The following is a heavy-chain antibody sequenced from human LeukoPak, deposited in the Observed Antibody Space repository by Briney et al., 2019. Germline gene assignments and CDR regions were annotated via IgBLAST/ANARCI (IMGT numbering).Heavy chain of an antibody. CDR2: IYTSGST. CDR3: ARHADCSGGSCYSTWFDP. D-gene: IGHD2-15*01. J-gene: IGHJ5*02. V-gene: IGHV4-4*09. Sequence: SETLSLTCTVSGGSISSYYWSWIRQPPGKGLEWIGYIYTSGSTNYNPSLKSRVSISVDTSKNQFSLKLSSVTAADTAVYYRARHADCSGGSCYSTWFDPWGQGTLVTVSS. CDR1: GGSISSYY.